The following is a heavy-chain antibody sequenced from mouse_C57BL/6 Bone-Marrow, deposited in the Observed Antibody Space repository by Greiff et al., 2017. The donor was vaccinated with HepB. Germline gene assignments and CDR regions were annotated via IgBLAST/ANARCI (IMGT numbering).Heavy chain of an antibody. D-gene: IGHD1-1*01. V-gene: IGHV1-69*01. CDR2: IDPGDSYT. CDR3: ARDHYDGSSHCFAY. CDR1: GYTFTSYW. J-gene: IGHJ3*01. Sequence: VQLQQSGAELVMPGASVKMSCKASGYTFTSYWMTWVKQRPGQGLEWIGEIDPGDSYTNYNEKFKGKSTLTVDKSSSTAYMQLSSLTSEDSAVYYCARDHYDGSSHCFAYWGQGTLVTVSA.